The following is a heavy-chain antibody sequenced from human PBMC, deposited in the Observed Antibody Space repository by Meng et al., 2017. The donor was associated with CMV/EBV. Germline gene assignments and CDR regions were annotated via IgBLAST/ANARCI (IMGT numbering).Heavy chain of an antibody. Sequence: GESLKISCAASGFTFDDYGMSWVRPAPGKGLEWVSGINWNGGNTGYVDSVKGRFTISRDSAKNSLYLQMNSLRAEDTALYYCARGYQLKPFDLWGQGTMVTVSS. J-gene: IGHJ3*01. D-gene: IGHD2-2*01. CDR3: ARGYQLKPFDL. V-gene: IGHV3-20*04. CDR2: INWNGGNT. CDR1: GFTFDDYG.